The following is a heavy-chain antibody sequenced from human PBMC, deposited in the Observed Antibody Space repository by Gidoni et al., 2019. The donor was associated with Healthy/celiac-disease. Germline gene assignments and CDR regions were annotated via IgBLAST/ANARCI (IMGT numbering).Heavy chain of an antibody. CDR2: IYYSGST. J-gene: IGHJ4*02. Sequence: QLQLQDSGPGRVKPSETLSLTCTVPGGSISSSSYYWGWIRQPPGKGLEWSGSIYYSGSTYYNPSLKSRVTISVDTSKNQFSLKLSSVTAADTAVYYCARLYGDYYFDCWGQGTLVTVSS. CDR1: GGSISSSSYY. D-gene: IGHD4-17*01. V-gene: IGHV4-39*01. CDR3: ARLYGDYYFDC.